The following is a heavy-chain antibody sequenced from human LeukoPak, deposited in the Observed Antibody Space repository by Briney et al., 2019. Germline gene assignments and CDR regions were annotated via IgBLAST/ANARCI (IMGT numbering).Heavy chain of an antibody. V-gene: IGHV3-74*01. Sequence: ETLSLTCAVYGGSFSGYYWSWVRQAPGKGLVWVSRIKPDGSDTNYADSVKGRFTISRDNAKNTVYLQMNSLRAEDTAVYYCFPGVDCSGGSCSRSYGMDVWGQGTTVTVSS. J-gene: IGHJ6*02. D-gene: IGHD2-15*01. CDR2: IKPDGSDT. CDR1: GGSFSGYY. CDR3: FPGVDCSGGSCSRSYGMDV.